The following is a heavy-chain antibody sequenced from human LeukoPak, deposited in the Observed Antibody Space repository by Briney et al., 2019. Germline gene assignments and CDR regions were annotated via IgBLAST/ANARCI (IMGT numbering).Heavy chain of an antibody. CDR2: IWYGGSNK. D-gene: IGHD1-1*01. CDR3: ARDQGTSTTAPKRKGRFEP. J-gene: IGHJ5*02. V-gene: IGHV3-33*01. Sequence: GGSLRLSCAASGISFNNYGMHWVRQAPGKGLEWVAMIWYGGSNKHYADSVKGRFTISRDNSKNTLYLQMNSLRDEDTAVYYCARDQGTSTTAPKRKGRFEPWGQRTLVTVSS. CDR1: GISFNNYG.